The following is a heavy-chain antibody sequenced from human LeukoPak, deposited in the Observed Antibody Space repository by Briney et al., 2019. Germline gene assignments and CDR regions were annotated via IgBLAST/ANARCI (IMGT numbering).Heavy chain of an antibody. J-gene: IGHJ4*02. CDR1: GFTFSSYA. CDR3: AKKSCSGGNCYGGSNYDY. D-gene: IGHD2-15*01. CDR2: VSGSGGNT. Sequence: GGSLRLSCAASGFTFSSYAMSWVRQVAGKGLEWVSAVSGSGGNTYYADFVKGRFTISRDSSKNPVYLQMNSLRAEDTSVYYCAKKSCSGGNCYGGSNYDYWGQGTLVTVSS. V-gene: IGHV3-23*01.